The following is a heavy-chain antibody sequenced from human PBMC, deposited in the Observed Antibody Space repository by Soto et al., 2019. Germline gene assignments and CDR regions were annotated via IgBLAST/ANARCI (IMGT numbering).Heavy chain of an antibody. CDR1: GFTFSSYS. V-gene: IGHV3-48*02. CDR2: ISSSSSTI. J-gene: IGHJ5*02. D-gene: IGHD6-13*01. Sequence: GGSLRLSCAASGFTFSSYSMNWVRQAPGKGLEWVSYISSSSSTIYYADSVKGRFTISRDNAKNSLYLQMNSLRDEDTAVYYCERERSSSRNYNWFDPWGQGTLVTVYS. CDR3: ERERSSSRNYNWFDP.